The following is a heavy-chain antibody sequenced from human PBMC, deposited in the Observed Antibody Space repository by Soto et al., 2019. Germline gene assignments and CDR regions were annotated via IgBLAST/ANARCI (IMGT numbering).Heavy chain of an antibody. CDR1: GFTCSSYG. CDR3: AKSVYNWNDGFCDY. CDR2: ISYDGINK. Sequence: QVQLVESGGGVVQPGRSLRLSCAASGFTCSSYGMHWVRQAPGKGLELVAVISYDGINKYYAFSGKDRFTISRDNSKNKLYLQMNSLRAEDTAVYYCAKSVYNWNDGFCDYWGQGTLVTVSS. J-gene: IGHJ4*02. D-gene: IGHD1-1*01. V-gene: IGHV3-30*18.